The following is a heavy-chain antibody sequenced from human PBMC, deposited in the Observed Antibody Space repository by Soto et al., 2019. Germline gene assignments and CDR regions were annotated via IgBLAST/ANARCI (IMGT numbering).Heavy chain of an antibody. CDR2: ISYDGSNK. V-gene: IGHV3-30-3*01. J-gene: IGHJ4*02. CDR1: GFTFSSYA. D-gene: IGHD6-19*01. Sequence: GGSLRHSCPASGFTFSSYAMHWVRQAPGKGLEWVAVISYDGSNKYYADSVKGRFTISRDNSKNTLYLQMNSLRAEDTAVYYCARNRFSSGWCFDYWGQGTLVTVSS. CDR3: ARNRFSSGWCFDY.